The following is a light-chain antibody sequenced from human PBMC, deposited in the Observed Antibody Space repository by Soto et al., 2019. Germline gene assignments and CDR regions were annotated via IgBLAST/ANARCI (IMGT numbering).Light chain of an antibody. CDR3: NSYAGTNNLV. V-gene: IGLV2-8*01. Sequence: QSVLPQPPSSSGSPGQSVTISCTGTSSDVGAYNYVSWYQQHPGEVPKLLIYEVTQRPSGVPDRFSGSKSGNTASLTVSGLQAEDEADYYCNSYAGTNNLVFGGGT. J-gene: IGLJ2*01. CDR2: EVT. CDR1: SSDVGAYNY.